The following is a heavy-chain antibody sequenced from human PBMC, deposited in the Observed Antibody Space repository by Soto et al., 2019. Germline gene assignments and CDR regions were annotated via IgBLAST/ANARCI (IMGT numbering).Heavy chain of an antibody. CDR3: ARGYCSGGSCYLSFDY. D-gene: IGHD2-15*01. V-gene: IGHV1-3*01. CDR2: INAGNGNT. CDR1: GYTFTSYA. J-gene: IGHJ4*02. Sequence: ASVKVSCKASGYTFTSYAMHCVRQAPGQRLEWMGWINAGNGNTKYSQKFQGRVTITRDTSASTAYMELSSLRSEDTAVYYCARGYCSGGSCYLSFDYWGQGTLVTVSS.